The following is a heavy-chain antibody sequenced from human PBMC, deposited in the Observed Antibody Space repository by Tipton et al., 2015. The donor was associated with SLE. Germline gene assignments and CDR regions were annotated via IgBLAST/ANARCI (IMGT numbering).Heavy chain of an antibody. Sequence: GSLRLSCAASGFTFSSYTMNWVRQAPGKGLEWVAAIKPDGSEKYFVDSVKGRFTISRDNAKSSLYLQMNNLRAEDTAVYYCGVIYWGQGTLVIVSS. V-gene: IGHV3-7*01. J-gene: IGHJ4*02. CDR3: GVIY. CDR1: GFTFSSYT. D-gene: IGHD2-21*01. CDR2: IKPDGSEK.